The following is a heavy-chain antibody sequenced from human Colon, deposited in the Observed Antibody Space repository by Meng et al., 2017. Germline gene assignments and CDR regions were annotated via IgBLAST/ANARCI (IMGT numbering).Heavy chain of an antibody. CDR2: INHTGNT. J-gene: IGHJ4*02. CDR3: ARSVRLGVAGKSGAY. V-gene: IGHV4-34*01. CDR1: GGSFSVYS. Sequence: PQWGPGLLKPSESLSLTCPVYGGSFSVYSWSLIRQPPGKGLEWIGEINHTGNTSYNPSLKSRLTISVDTSKNQFSLNLSSVTAADTALYYCARSVRLGVAGKSGAYWGQGTLVTVSS. D-gene: IGHD6-19*01.